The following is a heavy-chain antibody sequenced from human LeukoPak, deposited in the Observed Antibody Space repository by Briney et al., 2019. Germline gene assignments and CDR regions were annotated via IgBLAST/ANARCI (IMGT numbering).Heavy chain of an antibody. V-gene: IGHV3-53*05. CDR1: GFTVSSNY. CDR2: IYSGGST. Sequence: PGGSLRLSCAASGFTVSSNYMSWVRQAPGKGLEWVSVIYSGGSTYYADSVKGRFTISRDNSKNTLYLQMNSLRAEDTAVYYCARDYGDYAVDYWGQGTLVTVSS. D-gene: IGHD4-17*01. J-gene: IGHJ4*02. CDR3: ARDYGDYAVDY.